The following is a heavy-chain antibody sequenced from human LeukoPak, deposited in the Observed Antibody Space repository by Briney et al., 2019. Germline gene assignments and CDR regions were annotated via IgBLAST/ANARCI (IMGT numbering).Heavy chain of an antibody. CDR2: INPSGGST. CDR3: AREGVAGSFDY. J-gene: IGHJ4*02. D-gene: IGHD6-19*01. Sequence: ASVKVSCKASGGTFSSYAISWVRQAPGQGLEWMGIINPSGGSTSYAQKFQGRVTMTRDTSTSTVYMELSSLRSEDADVYYCAREGVAGSFDYWGQGTLVTVSS. V-gene: IGHV1-46*01. CDR1: GGTFSSYA.